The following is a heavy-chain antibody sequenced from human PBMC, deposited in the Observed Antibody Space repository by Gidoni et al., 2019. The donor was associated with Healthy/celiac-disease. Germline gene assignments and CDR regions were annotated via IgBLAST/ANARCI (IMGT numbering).Heavy chain of an antibody. CDR1: GFTFSTSG. V-gene: IGHV3-30*18. Sequence: QVQLVESGGGVVQPGRSLRLSCAASGFTFSTSGMHWVRQAPGKGLGVVAVISYDGSNKYYADSVKGRFTSSRDNSKNTLYLQMNSLRAEDTAVYYCAKDMTTWLSVPGELFDYWGQGTLVTVSS. D-gene: IGHD3-10*01. CDR3: AKDMTTWLSVPGELFDY. CDR2: ISYDGSNK. J-gene: IGHJ4*02.